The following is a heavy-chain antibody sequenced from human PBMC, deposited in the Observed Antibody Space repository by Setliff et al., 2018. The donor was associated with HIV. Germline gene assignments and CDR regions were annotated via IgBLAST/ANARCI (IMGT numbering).Heavy chain of an antibody. CDR2: INPSGGAT. V-gene: IGHV1-46*04. Sequence: ASVKVSCKASGYVFTTYYIHWVRQTPGQGLEWMGIINPSGGATTPARKLQGRVTMTKDKSTTTVHMELSSLKSEDTAVYYCARGGRLDGTSGFYYPLQFWGQGTLVTVSS. J-gene: IGHJ4*02. D-gene: IGHD3-22*01. CDR3: ARGGRLDGTSGFYYPLQF. CDR1: GYVFTTYY.